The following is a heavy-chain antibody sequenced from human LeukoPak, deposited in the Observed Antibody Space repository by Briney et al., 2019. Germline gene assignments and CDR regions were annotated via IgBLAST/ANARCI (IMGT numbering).Heavy chain of an antibody. CDR2: INSGGSST. D-gene: IGHD3-16*01. CDR1: GFTFSSYE. J-gene: IGHJ4*02. V-gene: IGHV3-48*03. CDR3: AREGSFYFDY. Sequence: GGSLRLSCAVSGFTFSSYEMHWVRQAPGKGLGWVSYINSGGSSTHYADSVKGRFTISRDNAKNSLSLQMNSLRGEDTAVYYCAREGSFYFDYWGQGTLVTVSS.